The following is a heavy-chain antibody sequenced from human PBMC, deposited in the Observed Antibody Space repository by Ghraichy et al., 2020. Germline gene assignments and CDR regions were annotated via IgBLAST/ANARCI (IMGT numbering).Heavy chain of an antibody. CDR2: ISGSGGST. CDR3: AKVPVPNGSELYYYYGMDV. Sequence: GGSLRLSCAASGFTFSSYAMSWVRQAPGKGLEWVSAISGSGGSTYYADSVKGRFTISRDNSKNTLYLQMNSLRAEDTAVYYCAKVPVPNGSELYYYYGMDVWGQGTTVTVSS. V-gene: IGHV3-23*01. J-gene: IGHJ6*02. CDR1: GFTFSSYA. D-gene: IGHD3-10*01.